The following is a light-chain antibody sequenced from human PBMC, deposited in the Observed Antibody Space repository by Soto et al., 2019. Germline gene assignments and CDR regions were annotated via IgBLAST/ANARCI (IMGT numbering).Light chain of an antibody. CDR3: QSYDSSLSGSEV. J-gene: IGLJ1*01. Sequence: QSVLTQPPSVSGAPGQRVTISCTGSSSNIGAGYDVHWYQQLPGTAPNLLIYGNSNRPSGVPDRFSGSKSGTSASLAITGLQAEDEADYYCQSYDSSLSGSEVFGTGPKVTVL. CDR2: GNS. CDR1: SSNIGAGYD. V-gene: IGLV1-40*01.